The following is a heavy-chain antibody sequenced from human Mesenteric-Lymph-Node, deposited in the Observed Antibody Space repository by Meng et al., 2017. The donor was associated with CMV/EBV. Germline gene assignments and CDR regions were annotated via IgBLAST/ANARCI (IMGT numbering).Heavy chain of an antibody. D-gene: IGHD4-23*01. CDR3: AKSRSSTPGIIDD. V-gene: IGHV4-61*08. CDR2: IYGTGIT. J-gene: IGHJ4*02. CDR1: GVSVSSGAYH. Sequence: GEVRGAGPGVVKPSETLSLPCIGSGVSVSSGAYHWSWIRQSPGKGLEWIGYIYGTGITIYNPSLKSRVTILLETSKNQFSLKLNSVTTADTAVYYCAKSRSSTPGIIDDWGQGTLVTVSS.